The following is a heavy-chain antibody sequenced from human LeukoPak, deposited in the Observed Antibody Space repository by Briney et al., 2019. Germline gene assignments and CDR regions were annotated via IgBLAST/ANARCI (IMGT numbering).Heavy chain of an antibody. Sequence: APVNVSCKASGYTFTPYYMHWVRQAPGQRLEWMGWINPNSGGTNYAQKFQGRVTMTRDTSISTAYMELSRLRSDDTAVYYCARDLLGYIAAGYWGQGTLVTVSS. V-gene: IGHV1-2*02. CDR3: ARDLLGYIAAGY. CDR1: GYTFTPYY. CDR2: INPNSGGT. D-gene: IGHD6-6*01. J-gene: IGHJ4*02.